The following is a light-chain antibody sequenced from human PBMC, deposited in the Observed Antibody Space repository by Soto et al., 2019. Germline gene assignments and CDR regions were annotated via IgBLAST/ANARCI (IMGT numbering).Light chain of an antibody. CDR2: AAS. V-gene: IGKV1-9*01. CDR1: QGISSY. CDR3: QQPRFD. J-gene: IGKJ3*01. Sequence: DIQLTQSPSFLSASVGDRVTITCRASQGISSYLAWYQQKPGKAPKLLNYAASTLQSGVPSRFSGSGSGTEFTLTISSLQPEDFATYYCQQPRFDFGPGTKVDIK.